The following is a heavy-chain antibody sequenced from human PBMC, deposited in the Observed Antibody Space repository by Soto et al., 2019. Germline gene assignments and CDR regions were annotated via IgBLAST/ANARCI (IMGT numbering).Heavy chain of an antibody. V-gene: IGHV4-4*02. D-gene: IGHD3-10*02. CDR1: GGSISSSNW. Sequence: QVQLQESGPGLVKPSGTLSLTCAVSGGSISSSNWWSWVRQPPGKGLEWIGEIYHSGSTNYNPSLKRRVTISVDKSKNQFYLKLSSVTAADTAVYYCASVRGGYYYAMDVWGQGTTVTVSS. J-gene: IGHJ6*02. CDR2: IYHSGST. CDR3: ASVRGGYYYAMDV.